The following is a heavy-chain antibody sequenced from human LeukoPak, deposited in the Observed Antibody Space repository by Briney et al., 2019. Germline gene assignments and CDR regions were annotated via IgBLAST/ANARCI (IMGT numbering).Heavy chain of an antibody. CDR2: INHSGST. V-gene: IGHV4-34*01. D-gene: IGHD3-3*01. Sequence: SETLSLTCAVYGGSFSGYYWSWIRQPPGKGLEWIGEINHSGSTNYNPSLKSRVTISVDTSKNQFSLKLSSVTAADTAVYYCARDLSDFWSGYYLDYWGQGTLVTVSS. CDR3: ARDLSDFWSGYYLDY. CDR1: GGSFSGYY. J-gene: IGHJ4*02.